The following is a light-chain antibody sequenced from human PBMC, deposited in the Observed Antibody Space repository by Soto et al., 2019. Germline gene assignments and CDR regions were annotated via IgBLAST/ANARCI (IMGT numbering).Light chain of an antibody. CDR1: QSVSSNY. CDR3: HQYSNSPYT. J-gene: IGKJ2*01. CDR2: GAS. V-gene: IGKV3-20*01. Sequence: EIGLTQSPGTLSLSPGEISTLSCRASQSVSSNYLAWYQQKPGQTPRLIVYGASSRATGIPDRFSGSGSGTDFTLTISRLAPEDFAVFYCHQYSNSPYTFGQGTKLEIK.